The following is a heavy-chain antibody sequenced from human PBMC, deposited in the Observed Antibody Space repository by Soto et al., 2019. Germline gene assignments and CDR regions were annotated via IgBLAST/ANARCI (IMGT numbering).Heavy chain of an antibody. D-gene: IGHD2-21*01. J-gene: IGHJ4*02. Sequence: QVQLVESGGGVVQPGRSLRLSCAAAGFTVTTYGMQWVRQAPGKGLEWVARLTHDGSRDFYADSVKGRFTISRDTSKNTLYLQTNSLRTEDTAVYYCASIADYWGQGTLVTVSS. V-gene: IGHV3-30*03. CDR2: LTHDGSRD. CDR1: GFTVTTYG. CDR3: ASIADY.